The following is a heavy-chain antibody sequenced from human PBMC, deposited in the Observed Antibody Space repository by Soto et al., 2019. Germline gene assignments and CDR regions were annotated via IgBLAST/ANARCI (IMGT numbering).Heavy chain of an antibody. CDR1: GFSLSTSGVG. CDR3: ARRRGYYYDSSGYYLPDC. V-gene: IGHV2-5*01. CDR2: IYWNDDK. D-gene: IGHD3-22*01. J-gene: IGHJ4*02. Sequence: SGPTLVNPTHTLTLTCTFSGFSLSTSGVGVGWIRQPPGKALEWLALIYWNDDKRYSPSLKSRLTITKDTSKNQVVLTMTNMDPVDTATYYCARRRGYYYDSSGYYLPDCWGQGTLVTVSS.